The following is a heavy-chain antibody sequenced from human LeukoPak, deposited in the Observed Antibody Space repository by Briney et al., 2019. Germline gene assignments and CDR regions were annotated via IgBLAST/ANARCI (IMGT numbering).Heavy chain of an antibody. D-gene: IGHD6-19*01. CDR3: ARGLSESVAGTAGYFQH. Sequence: ASVKVSCKASGYTFTSYYMHWVRQAPGQGLVWMGWINPNSGGTNYAQKFQGRVTMTRDTSISTAYMELSRLRSDDTAVYYCARGLSESVAGTAGYFQHWGQGTLVTVSS. J-gene: IGHJ1*01. V-gene: IGHV1-2*02. CDR2: INPNSGGT. CDR1: GYTFTSYY.